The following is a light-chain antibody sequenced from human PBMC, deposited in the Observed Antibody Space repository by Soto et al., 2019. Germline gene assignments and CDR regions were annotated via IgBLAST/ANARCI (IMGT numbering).Light chain of an antibody. CDR3: QQYNSYSWT. CDR1: QSISSW. Sequence: DNQMTQSPFTLAASVGDRVPVTCRASQSISSWLAWYQQKPGKAPKLLIYDASSLESGVPSRFSGSGSGTEFTLTISSLQPDDFATYYCQQYNSYSWTFGQGTKVDIK. V-gene: IGKV1-5*01. J-gene: IGKJ1*01. CDR2: DAS.